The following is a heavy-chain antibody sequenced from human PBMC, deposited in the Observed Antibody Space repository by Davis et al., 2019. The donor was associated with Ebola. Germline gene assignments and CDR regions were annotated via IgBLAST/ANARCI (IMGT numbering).Heavy chain of an antibody. CDR1: GFTFSAYS. CDR3: ARAEDILTAYSQNYYYGVDV. D-gene: IGHD3-9*01. V-gene: IGHV3-21*01. Sequence: PGGSLRLSCAASGFTFSAYSLNWVRQAPGKGLEWVSCISSSSSYIYYADSVKGRFTVSRDNAKNSLYLQMNSLRAEDTAVYYCARAEDILTAYSQNYYYGVDVWGLGTTVSVSS. J-gene: IGHJ6*02. CDR2: ISSSSSYI.